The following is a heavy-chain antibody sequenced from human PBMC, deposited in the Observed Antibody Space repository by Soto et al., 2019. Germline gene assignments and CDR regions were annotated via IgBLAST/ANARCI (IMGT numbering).Heavy chain of an antibody. CDR2: IIPIFGTA. D-gene: IGHD3-9*01. CDR3: ARDSGRRIRYFVPFDY. CDR1: GGTFSSYA. Sequence: VASVKVSCKASGGTFSSYAISWVRQAPGQGLEWMGGIIPIFGTANYAQKFQGRVTITADESTSTAYMELSSLRSEDTAVYYCARDSGRRIRYFVPFDYWGQGTLVTVSS. V-gene: IGHV1-69*13. J-gene: IGHJ4*02.